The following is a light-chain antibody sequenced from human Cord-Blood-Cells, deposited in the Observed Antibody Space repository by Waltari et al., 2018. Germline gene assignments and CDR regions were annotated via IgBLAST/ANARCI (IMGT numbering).Light chain of an antibody. CDR1: QSISSW. CDR2: KES. CDR3: QQYNSYWWT. V-gene: IGKV1-5*03. J-gene: IGKJ1*01. Sequence: DIQMTQSPSTLSASVGDRVTITCRASQSISSWLAWYQQKPGKAPKLLLYKESSLESGVPSRFSGSRSGTEFTLTISSLQPDDFATYYCQQYNSYWWTFCQGTKVEIK.